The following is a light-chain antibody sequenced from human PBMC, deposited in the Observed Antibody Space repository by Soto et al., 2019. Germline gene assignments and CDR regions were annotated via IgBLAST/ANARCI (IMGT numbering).Light chain of an antibody. CDR1: QSISSW. J-gene: IGKJ1*01. CDR2: DAS. V-gene: IGKV1-5*01. CDR3: QQYNSYSWT. Sequence: DIQMTQSPSTLSASVGDRVTITYRASQSISSWLAWYQQKPGKAPKLLIYDASSLESGVPSRCSGSGSGTELTLTIIGLQPDDFATYYCQQYNSYSWTFGQGTKVDIK.